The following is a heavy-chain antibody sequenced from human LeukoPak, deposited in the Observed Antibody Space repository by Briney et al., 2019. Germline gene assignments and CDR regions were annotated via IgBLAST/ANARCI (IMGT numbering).Heavy chain of an antibody. CDR1: GYTFTGYY. CDR3: AEGFYGDYPFDY. CDR2: INPNSGGT. D-gene: IGHD4-17*01. J-gene: IGHJ4*02. Sequence: ASLKVSCKASGYTFTGYYMHWVRQAPGQGLEWMGWINPNSGGTNYAQKLQGRVTMTRDTSISTAYMELSRLRSDDTAVYYCAEGFYGDYPFDYWGEGTLVTVSS. V-gene: IGHV1-2*02.